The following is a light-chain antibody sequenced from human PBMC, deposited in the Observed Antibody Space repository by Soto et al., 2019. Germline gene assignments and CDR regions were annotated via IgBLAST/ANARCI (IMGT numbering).Light chain of an antibody. Sequence: QSVLTQPASVSGSPGQSITISCTGTSSDVGSYNLVSWYQQPPGKAPKLIIYEASKRPSGISNRFSGSKSGNTASLTISGLQAEDEADYYGCSYAHNNVVFGGGTKLTVL. CDR1: SSDVGSYNL. CDR3: CSYAHNNVV. J-gene: IGLJ2*01. V-gene: IGLV2-23*01. CDR2: EAS.